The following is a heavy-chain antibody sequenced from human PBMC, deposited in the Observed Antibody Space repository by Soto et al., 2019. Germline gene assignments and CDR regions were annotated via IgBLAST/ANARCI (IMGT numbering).Heavy chain of an antibody. D-gene: IGHD1-26*01. CDR3: ARKTEGGFYIDV. Sequence: QVQLQQWGAGLSKPSETLSVTCAVYGGSFSGYYWTWIRQPPGKGLEWIGEINHRGNTNYNPSLKSRVTISVDTAKNEFSLRLSSVTAADTAVYSCARKTEGGFYIDVWGKGTPVTVSS. CDR2: INHRGNT. CDR1: GGSFSGYY. J-gene: IGHJ6*03. V-gene: IGHV4-34*01.